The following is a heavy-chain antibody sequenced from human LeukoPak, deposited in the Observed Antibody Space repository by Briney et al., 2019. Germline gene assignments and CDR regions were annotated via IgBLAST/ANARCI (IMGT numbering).Heavy chain of an antibody. CDR1: GYTFTGYY. Sequence: ASVKVSCKASGYTFTGYYMHWVRQAPGQGLEWMGWINPDSGGTNYAQKFQGRVTMTRDTSITTAYMELSRLTSDDTAVYYCARDAYYYDSSGYLTPGYRGQGTLVTASS. CDR3: ARDAYYYDSSGYLTPGY. V-gene: IGHV1-2*02. J-gene: IGHJ4*02. D-gene: IGHD3-22*01. CDR2: INPDSGGT.